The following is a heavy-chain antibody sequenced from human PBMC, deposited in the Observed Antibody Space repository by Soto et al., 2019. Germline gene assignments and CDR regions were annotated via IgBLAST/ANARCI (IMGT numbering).Heavy chain of an antibody. Sequence: EVQLVESGGGWLNLGGSLGLPCAAPGSTFGNPWWNWSPQAPGKGLGGAARIKGKTDGGTTDNAPPVKGRFTISRDDSKNTLYLQMNSLKTEDTAVYYCTINNWNYGDDAFDIWGQGTMVTVSS. CDR3: TINNWNYGDDAFDI. D-gene: IGHD1-7*01. CDR2: IKGKTDGGTT. V-gene: IGHV3-15*07. CDR1: GSTFGNPW. J-gene: IGHJ3*02.